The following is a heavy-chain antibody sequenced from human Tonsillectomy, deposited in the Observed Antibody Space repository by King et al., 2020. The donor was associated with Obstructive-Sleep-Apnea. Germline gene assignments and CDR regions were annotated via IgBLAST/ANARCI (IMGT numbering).Heavy chain of an antibody. J-gene: IGHJ6*02. D-gene: IGHD6-13*01. CDR3: ATPDSIKSYSSSAYYYYYGMDV. V-gene: IGHV1-69*01. Sequence: VQLVQSGAEVKKPGSSVKVSCKASGVTFSSYAIRWVRQAPGQEHEWMGGIIPIFGTANYAKKFQGRVTITADESTRTAYMELSSLRSEDTAVDYCATPDSIKSYSSSAYYYYYGMDVWGQGTTVTVSS. CDR2: IIPIFGTA. CDR1: GVTFSSYA.